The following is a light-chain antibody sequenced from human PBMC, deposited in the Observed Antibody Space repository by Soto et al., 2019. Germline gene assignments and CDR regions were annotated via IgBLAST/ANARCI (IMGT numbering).Light chain of an antibody. CDR2: RNN. Sequence: QAVVTQPPSASGTPGQRVTISFSGTSSNIGNIYVYWYQRLPGTAPKLLIYRNNQRPSGGPDRFSGSKSGTSASLAISGLRSEDEADYFCATWDDSLSGPVFGGGTELTVL. CDR1: SSNIGNIY. J-gene: IGLJ3*02. CDR3: ATWDDSLSGPV. V-gene: IGLV1-47*01.